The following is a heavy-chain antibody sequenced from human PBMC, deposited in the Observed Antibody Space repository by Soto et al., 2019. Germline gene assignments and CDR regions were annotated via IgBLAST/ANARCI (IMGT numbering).Heavy chain of an antibody. J-gene: IGHJ6*02. Sequence: GESLKISCKASGYSFSSYWIAWVRQMPGKGLEWMGIIYPADSDIRYSESSEGHVTISVDKSISTAYLQWSSLKASDTAMYYCARQVPKVGMDVWGQGTTVTVSS. D-gene: IGHD1-1*01. CDR1: GYSFSSYW. CDR2: IYPADSDI. CDR3: ARQVPKVGMDV. V-gene: IGHV5-51*01.